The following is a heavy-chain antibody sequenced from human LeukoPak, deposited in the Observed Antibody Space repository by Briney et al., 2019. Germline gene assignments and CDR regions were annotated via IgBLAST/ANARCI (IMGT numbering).Heavy chain of an antibody. CDR1: GFTFSGYP. CDR3: ARSGSRGDASDI. D-gene: IGHD5-12*01. J-gene: IGHJ3*02. V-gene: IGHV3-7*03. CDR2: IKQDASER. Sequence: HSGKSLRLSCAASGFTFSGYPIHWVRQAPGKGLEWVANIKQDASERYYVDSVKGRFTISRDNAKNSLYLQMNSLRAEDTAVYYCARSGSRGDASDIWGQGTKVTVSS.